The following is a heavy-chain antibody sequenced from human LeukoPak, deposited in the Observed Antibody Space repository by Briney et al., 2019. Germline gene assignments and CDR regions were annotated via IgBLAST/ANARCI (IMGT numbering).Heavy chain of an antibody. D-gene: IGHD6-19*01. CDR3: AREGAVAGSNWFDP. CDR2: ISYDGSNK. J-gene: IGHJ5*02. Sequence: PGGSLRLSCAASGFTFSSYAMHWVRQAPGKGLEWVAVISYDGSNKYYADSVKGRFTISRDNSKNTLYLRMNSLRAEDTAVYYCAREGAVAGSNWFDPWGQGTLVTVSS. CDR1: GFTFSSYA. V-gene: IGHV3-30*01.